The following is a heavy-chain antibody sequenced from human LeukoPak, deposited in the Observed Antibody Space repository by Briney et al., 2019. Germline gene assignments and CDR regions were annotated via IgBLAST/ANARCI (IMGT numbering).Heavy chain of an antibody. CDR3: ARACYTNDFWSGYYDFDY. CDR1: GFTVSSNY. D-gene: IGHD3-3*01. CDR2: IYSGGST. Sequence: GGSLRLSCAASGFTVSSNYMSWVRQAPGKGLEWVSVIYSGGSTYYADSVKGRVTISRDNSKNTLYLQMNSLSAEDTAVYYCARACYTNDFWSGYYDFDYWGQGTLVTVSS. V-gene: IGHV3-66*02. J-gene: IGHJ4*02.